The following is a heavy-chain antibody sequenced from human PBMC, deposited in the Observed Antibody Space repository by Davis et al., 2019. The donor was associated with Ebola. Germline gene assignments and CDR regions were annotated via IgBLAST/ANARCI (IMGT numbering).Heavy chain of an antibody. CDR2: ISPYNGNI. V-gene: IGHV1-18*01. CDR1: GYTFTRYC. CDR3: ARDTGMVTGYYEDV. J-gene: IGHJ6*03. Sequence: AASVKVSCKASGYTFTRYCITWVRQAPGQGLEWMGWISPYNGNIKYAQKFQGRVTMTTDTSTSTAYMELRNLRSEDTAVYYCARDTGMVTGYYEDVWGQGTTVTVSS. D-gene: IGHD3-10*01.